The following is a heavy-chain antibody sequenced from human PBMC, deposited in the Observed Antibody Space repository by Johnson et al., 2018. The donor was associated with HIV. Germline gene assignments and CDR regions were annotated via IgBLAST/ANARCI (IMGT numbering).Heavy chain of an antibody. CDR3: AREGTSMEVDI. D-gene: IGHD2-2*01. J-gene: IGHJ3*02. CDR1: GFTFSNSA. Sequence: VQLVESGGGVVQPGRSLRLSCAASGFTFSNSAMHWVRQAPGKGLEWVAVISYVGTNEYYADSVKGRFTISRDNSKNTLYLQMNSLRAEETAVYYWAREGTSMEVDIWGQGTTVTVSS. V-gene: IGHV3-30*04. CDR2: ISYVGTNE.